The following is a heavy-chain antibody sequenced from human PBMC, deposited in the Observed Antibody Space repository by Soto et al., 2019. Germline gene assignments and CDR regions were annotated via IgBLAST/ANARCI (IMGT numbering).Heavy chain of an antibody. D-gene: IGHD2-21*02. J-gene: IGHJ4*02. CDR1: GFTFDDYA. CDR3: ASTYCGGDCYSGLSDY. CDR2: ISWNSGSI. V-gene: IGHV3-9*01. Sequence: EVQLVESGGGLVQPGRSLRLSCAASGFTFDDYAMHWVRQAPGKGLEWVSGISWNSGSIGYADSVKGRFTISRDNAKNSLYLQMNSLRAEDTAVYYCASTYCGGDCYSGLSDYWGQGTLVTVSS.